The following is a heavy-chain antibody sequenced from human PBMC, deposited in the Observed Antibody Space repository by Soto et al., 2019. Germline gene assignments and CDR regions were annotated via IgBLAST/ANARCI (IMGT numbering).Heavy chain of an antibody. CDR1: GYTFTGYY. J-gene: IGHJ3*02. D-gene: IGHD3-16*01. CDR3: ATFFWGIEGDAFDI. CDR2: INPNSGGT. V-gene: IGHV1-2*04. Sequence: GASVKVSCKASGYTFTGYYMYWVRQAPGQGLEWMGWINPNSGGTNYAQKFQGWVTMTRDTSISTAYMELSRLRSDDTAVYYCATFFWGIEGDAFDIWGQGAMVTVSS.